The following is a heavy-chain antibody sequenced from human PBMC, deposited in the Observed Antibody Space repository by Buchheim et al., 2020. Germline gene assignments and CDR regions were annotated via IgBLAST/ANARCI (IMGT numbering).Heavy chain of an antibody. CDR2: INHSGST. J-gene: IGHJ4*02. D-gene: IGHD3-22*01. CDR3: ARGRICGYYLVLDY. V-gene: IGHV4-34*01. Sequence: QVQLQQWGAGLLKPSETLSLTCAVYGGSFSGYYWSWIRQPPGKGLEWIGEINHSGSTNYNPSLKSRVTISVDTSTKQFSLKLSSVTAADTAVYYCARGRICGYYLVLDYWGQGTL. CDR1: GGSFSGYY.